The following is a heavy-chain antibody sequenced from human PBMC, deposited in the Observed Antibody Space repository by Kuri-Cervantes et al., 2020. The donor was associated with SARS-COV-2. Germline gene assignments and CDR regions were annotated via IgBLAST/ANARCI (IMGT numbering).Heavy chain of an antibody. D-gene: IGHD2-2*01. Sequence: ASVKVSCKASGYTFTCYYMHWVRQATGQGLEWMGWINPNSGGTNYAQKFQGRVTMTSDTSISTAYMELSRLRSDDTAVYYFARGGEYQLLCSSGIYYYGMDVWGQGTTVTVSS. CDR1: GYTFTCYY. J-gene: IGHJ6*02. CDR2: INPNSGGT. CDR3: ARGGEYQLLCSSGIYYYGMDV. V-gene: IGHV1-2*02.